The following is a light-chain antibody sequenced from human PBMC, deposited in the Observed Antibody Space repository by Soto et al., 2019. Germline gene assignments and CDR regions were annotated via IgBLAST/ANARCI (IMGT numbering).Light chain of an antibody. CDR3: SSYTSSSTWV. Sequence: QSALTQPASVSGSPGQSITISCTGNSSDVGGYDYVSWYQHHPGKAPKLMIYEVSNRPSGVSHRFSGSKSGNTASLTISGLHAEDDAYYYCSSYTSSSTWVFGGGTKVTVL. CDR2: EVS. CDR1: SSDVGGYDY. V-gene: IGLV2-14*01. J-gene: IGLJ3*02.